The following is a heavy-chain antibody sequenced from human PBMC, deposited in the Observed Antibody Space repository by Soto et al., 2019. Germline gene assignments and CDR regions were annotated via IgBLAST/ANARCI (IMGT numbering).Heavy chain of an antibody. J-gene: IGHJ4*02. CDR2: ISAYKGNT. D-gene: IGHD6-6*01. Sequence: ASVKVSCKASGYTFTSYGISWVRQAPGQGLEWMGWISAYKGNTNYAQKLQGRVTMTTDTSTSTAYMELRSLRSDDTAVYYCARGSRGSSSSGPQDYWGQGTLVTVSS. V-gene: IGHV1-18*01. CDR1: GYTFTSYG. CDR3: ARGSRGSSSSGPQDY.